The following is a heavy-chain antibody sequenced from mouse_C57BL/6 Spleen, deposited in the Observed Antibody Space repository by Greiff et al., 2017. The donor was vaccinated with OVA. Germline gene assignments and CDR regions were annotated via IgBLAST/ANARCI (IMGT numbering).Heavy chain of an antibody. CDR1: GYAFSSSW. CDR3: ARGPYYFAY. V-gene: IGHV1-82*01. Sequence: VQLQESGPELVKPGASVKISCKASGYAFSSSWMNWVKQRPGQGLEWIGRIYPGDGDTNYNGKFKGKATLTADKSSSTAYMQLSSLTSEDSAVYFCARGPYYFAYWGQGTTLTVSS. J-gene: IGHJ2*01. CDR2: IYPGDGDT.